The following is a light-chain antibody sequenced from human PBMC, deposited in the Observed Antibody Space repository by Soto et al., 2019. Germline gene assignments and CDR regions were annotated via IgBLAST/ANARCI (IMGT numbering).Light chain of an antibody. CDR3: CSYVTNRRV. CDR2: EVN. CDR1: YNL. V-gene: IGLV2-23*02. Sequence: QSALTQPASVSGSPGQSITISCSGTYNLVSWNQQHPGKAPKLMIFEVNKRPSEVSYLFSGSKSGNTASLTISALQAEDEAYYFCCSYVTNRRVFGGGTQLTVL. J-gene: IGLJ3*02.